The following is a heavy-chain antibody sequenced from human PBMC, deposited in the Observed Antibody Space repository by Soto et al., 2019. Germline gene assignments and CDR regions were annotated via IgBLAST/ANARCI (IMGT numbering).Heavy chain of an antibody. CDR3: ARAPKVAAADWFDP. Sequence: PSETLSLTCTVSGGSISSYYWSWIRQPPGKGLEWIGYIYYSGSTNYNPSLKSRVTISVDTSKNQFSLKLSSVTAADTAVYYCARAPKVAAADWFDPWGQGTLVTVSS. J-gene: IGHJ5*02. CDR1: GGSISSYY. CDR2: IYYSGST. D-gene: IGHD6-13*01. V-gene: IGHV4-59*01.